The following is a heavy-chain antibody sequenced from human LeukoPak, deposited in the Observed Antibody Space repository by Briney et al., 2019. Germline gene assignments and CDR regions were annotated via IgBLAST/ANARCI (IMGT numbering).Heavy chain of an antibody. CDR3: ARQKILDDNYDSSGYYVDQ. V-gene: IGHV4-39*01. CDR2: IYYRGRT. CDR1: NGSIITSSYY. D-gene: IGHD3-22*01. J-gene: IGHJ4*02. Sequence: PSETLSLTCTVSNGSIITSSYYWGWISQPPGKGLEWIGSIYYRGRTYYSPSLKTRVTISADTSNNQFSLNLSSVTASDTAVYYCARQKILDDNYDSSGYYVDQWGQGSLVTVSS.